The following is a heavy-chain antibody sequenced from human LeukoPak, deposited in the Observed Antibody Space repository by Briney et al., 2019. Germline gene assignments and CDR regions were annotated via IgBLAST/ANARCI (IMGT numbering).Heavy chain of an antibody. Sequence: SGGSLRLSCAASGFTFSRYWMHWVRQAPGKGLVWVSRINNDGSSTTYADSVRGRFTISRDNAKNTLNLQMNSLRAEDMAVYYCARPADYGGFEYWGQGTLVTVSS. CDR2: INNDGSST. CDR3: ARPADYGGFEY. V-gene: IGHV3-74*01. J-gene: IGHJ4*02. D-gene: IGHD4-17*01. CDR1: GFTFSRYW.